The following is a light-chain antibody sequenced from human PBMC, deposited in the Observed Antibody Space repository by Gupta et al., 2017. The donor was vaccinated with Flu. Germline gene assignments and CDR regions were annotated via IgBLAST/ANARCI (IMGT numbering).Light chain of an antibody. J-gene: IGLJ3*02. CDR1: NIGRKS. Sequence: SYELTQPPSVSVAPGPTARITCGGNNIGRKSVHWYQQKPDQAPVLVVYDDSDRPSGIPERLSGSNSGNTATLTITRVEAGDESDYYCQVWDSSSDHWVFGGGTKLTVL. CDR3: QVWDSSSDHWV. CDR2: DDS. V-gene: IGLV3-21*02.